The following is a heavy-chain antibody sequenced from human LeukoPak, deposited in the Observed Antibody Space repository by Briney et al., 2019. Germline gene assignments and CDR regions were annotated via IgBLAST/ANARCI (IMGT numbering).Heavy chain of an antibody. D-gene: IGHD3-10*01. V-gene: IGHV4-39*01. CDR3: ARARLHHTYGSGTNFDY. CDR2: IYYSGST. CDR1: SGSISSSSYY. J-gene: IGHJ4*02. Sequence: SETLSHTCTVSSGSISSSSYYWGWIRQPPGKGLEWIGSIYYSGSTYYNPPLKSRVTISVDTSKNQFSLKLSSVTPEDTAVYYCARARLHHTYGSGTNFDYWGQGTLVTVSS.